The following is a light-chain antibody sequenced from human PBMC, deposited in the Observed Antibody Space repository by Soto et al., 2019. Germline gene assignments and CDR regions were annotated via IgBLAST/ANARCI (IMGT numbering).Light chain of an antibody. J-gene: IGKJ2*01. CDR2: GSS. CDR1: PSVSNTY. Sequence: EVVLTQSPGTLSLSPGERATLSCRASPSVSNTYLAWYQQKPGQAPRLLIFGSSYRATGIPDRFSGSGSGRDVTLTISRLEPEDFAVYYWQQYGSSPPYTFGQGTKLEIK. CDR3: QQYGSSPPYT. V-gene: IGKV3-20*01.